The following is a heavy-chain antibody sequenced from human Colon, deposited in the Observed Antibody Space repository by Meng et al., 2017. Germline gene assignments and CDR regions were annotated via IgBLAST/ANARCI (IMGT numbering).Heavy chain of an antibody. Sequence: QLQLQQCGAGLLRPSETLSLTCAVYGGSFSGYYWSWIRQPPGKGLEWIGEINHSGSTNYNPSLKSRVTISVDTSKNQFSLKLSSVTAADTAVYYCARGLFDYWGQGTLVTVSS. CDR3: ARGLFDY. CDR2: INHSGST. J-gene: IGHJ4*02. V-gene: IGHV4-34*01. CDR1: GGSFSGYY.